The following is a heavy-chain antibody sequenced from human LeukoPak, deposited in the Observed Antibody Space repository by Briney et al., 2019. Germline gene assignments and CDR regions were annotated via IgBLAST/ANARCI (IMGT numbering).Heavy chain of an antibody. D-gene: IGHD3-10*01. J-gene: IGHJ4*02. CDR2: IYYSGSA. V-gene: IGHV4-59*01. CDR1: GFTFSSYA. Sequence: GSLRLSCAASGFTFSSYAMSWVRQAPGKALEWIGYIYYSGSANYNPSLEGRVTISVDTSKNQFSVKLSSVTAADTAVYYCARSQNYYGSGDYWSQGTLVTVSS. CDR3: ARSQNYYGSGDY.